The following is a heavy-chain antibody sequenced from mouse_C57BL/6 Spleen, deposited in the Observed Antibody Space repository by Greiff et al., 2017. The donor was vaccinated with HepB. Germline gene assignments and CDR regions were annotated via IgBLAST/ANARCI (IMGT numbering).Heavy chain of an antibody. D-gene: IGHD1-1*01. J-gene: IGHJ1*03. Sequence: QVQLQQPGAELVKPGASVKMSCKASGYTFTSYWITWVKQRPGQGLEWIGDIYPGSGSTNYNEKFKSKATLTVDTSSSTAYMQLSSLTSEDSAVYYCARSTTVVATDYWYFDVWGTGTTVTVSS. V-gene: IGHV1-55*01. CDR3: ARSTTVVATDYWYFDV. CDR1: GYTFTSYW. CDR2: IYPGSGST.